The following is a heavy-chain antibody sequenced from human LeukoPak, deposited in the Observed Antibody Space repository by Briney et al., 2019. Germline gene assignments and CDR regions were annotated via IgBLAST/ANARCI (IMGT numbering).Heavy chain of an antibody. CDR3: ARGIVRGFVVVPAALYGMDV. V-gene: IGHV1-69*02. CDR2: IIPILGIA. J-gene: IGHJ6*02. Sequence: GSSVKVSCKASRGTFSSYTISWVRQAPGQGLEWMGRIIPILGIANYAQKFQGRVTITADKSTSTAYMELSSLRSEDTAVYYCARGIVRGFVVVPAALYGMDVWGQGTTVTVSS. CDR1: RGTFSSYT. D-gene: IGHD2-2*01.